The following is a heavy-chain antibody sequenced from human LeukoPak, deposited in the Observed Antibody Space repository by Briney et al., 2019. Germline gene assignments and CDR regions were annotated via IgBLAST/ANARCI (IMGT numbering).Heavy chain of an antibody. V-gene: IGHV3-23*01. CDR1: GFPFSSYA. CDR2: ITASSGGT. CDR3: ARCYCSGGSCYSVDY. J-gene: IGHJ4*02. Sequence: SGGSLRLSCAASGFPFSSYAMGWVRQAPRKGLEWVSGITASSGGTYYADSVKGRFTISRDNSKNTLYLQMNSLRAEDTAVYYCARCYCSGGSCYSVDYWGQGTLVTVSS. D-gene: IGHD2-15*01.